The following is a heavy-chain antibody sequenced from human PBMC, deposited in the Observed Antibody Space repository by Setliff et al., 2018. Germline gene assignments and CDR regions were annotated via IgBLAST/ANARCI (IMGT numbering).Heavy chain of an antibody. Sequence: PGGSLRLSCAASGFMFSTYGMHWVRQAPGKGLEWVAYKYYKDLVKGRFSITRDNSKNTLYLQMSSLRPEDTALYYGAKTRPGWPAGFDSWGQGTLVTVSS. CDR3: AKTRPGWPAGFDS. CDR2: YK. V-gene: IGHV3-30*02. D-gene: IGHD6-19*01. J-gene: IGHJ4*02. CDR1: GFMFSTYG.